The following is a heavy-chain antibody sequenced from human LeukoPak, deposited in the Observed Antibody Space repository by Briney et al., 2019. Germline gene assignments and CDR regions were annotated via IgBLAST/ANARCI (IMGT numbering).Heavy chain of an antibody. CDR1: GFAFSAYA. Sequence: GRSLRLSCAASGFAFSAYAMHWVRQAPGKGLEWVAIIWYDGSDENYADSVKGRFTISRDNSKNTLYLQMNSLSAEDTAVYYCARNSYGGYIFDYWGQGTLVIVSS. J-gene: IGHJ4*02. D-gene: IGHD5-12*01. CDR2: IWYDGSDE. CDR3: ARNSYGGYIFDY. V-gene: IGHV3-33*01.